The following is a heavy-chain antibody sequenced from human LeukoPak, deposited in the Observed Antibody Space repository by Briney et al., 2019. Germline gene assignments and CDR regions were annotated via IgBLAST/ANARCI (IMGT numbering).Heavy chain of an antibody. V-gene: IGHV3-23*01. CDR3: AKDGGSYPHYFDY. D-gene: IGHD1-26*01. CDR2: ISGSGVNT. CDR1: GFTFSTYA. Sequence: PGTSLRLSCAGSGFTFSTYAMSWVRQAPGKGLEWVSAISGSGVNTYYADSVKGRFTISRDNSKNTLYVQMNSLRVEDTAVYYCAKDGGSYPHYFDYWGQGTLVTVSS. J-gene: IGHJ4*02.